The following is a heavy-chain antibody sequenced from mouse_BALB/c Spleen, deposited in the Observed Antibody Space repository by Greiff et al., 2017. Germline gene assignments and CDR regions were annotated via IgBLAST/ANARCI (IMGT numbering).Heavy chain of an antibody. J-gene: IGHJ3*01. CDR1: GFAFSSYD. CDR3: ARHEGLRREAIFAY. Sequence: EVKLMESGGGLVKPGGSLKLSCAASGFAFSSYDMSWVRQTPEKRLEWVAYISSGGGSTYYPDTVKGRFTISRDNAKNTLYLQMSSLKSEDTAMYYCARHEGLRREAIFAYWGQGTLVTVSA. D-gene: IGHD2-2*01. CDR2: ISSGGGST. V-gene: IGHV5-12-1*01.